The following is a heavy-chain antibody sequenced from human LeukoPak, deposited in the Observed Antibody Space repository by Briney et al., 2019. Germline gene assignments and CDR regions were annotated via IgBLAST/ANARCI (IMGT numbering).Heavy chain of an antibody. Sequence: SATLSLTCNVSGGSVSSDYWSWIRQPPGKGLERIGYIYYSATTNYNPSLKSRVTMSLDTSKNQFSLDVTSVTGADTAVYYCATGHSSGWFDYWGRGTLVTVSS. D-gene: IGHD6-19*01. CDR1: GGSVSSDY. CDR2: IYYSATT. J-gene: IGHJ4*02. V-gene: IGHV4-59*02. CDR3: ATGHSSGWFDY.